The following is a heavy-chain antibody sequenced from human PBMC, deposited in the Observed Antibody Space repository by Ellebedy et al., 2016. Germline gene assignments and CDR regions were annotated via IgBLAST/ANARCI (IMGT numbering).Heavy chain of an antibody. CDR2: LYSGGTI. V-gene: IGHV3-66*01. D-gene: IGHD1-14*01. Sequence: GGSLRLSCAVSGFTVSSNYMSWVRQAPGKGLEWVSVLYSGGTIYYADSVKGRFTISSDDFKNTLYLQMNSLRAEETAIYFCGRGNGVFGPEPLDYWGQGTLVTVSS. CDR3: GRGNGVFGPEPLDY. J-gene: IGHJ4*02. CDR1: GFTVSSNY.